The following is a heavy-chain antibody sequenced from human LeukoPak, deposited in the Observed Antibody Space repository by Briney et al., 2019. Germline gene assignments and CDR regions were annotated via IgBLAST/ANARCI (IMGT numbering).Heavy chain of an antibody. D-gene: IGHD6-6*01. CDR3: AREYSSSSGGLDY. CDR1: GFTFSSYS. Sequence: GGSLRLSCAASGFTFSSYSMTWVRQAPGKGLEWVSYISSSSSTIYYADSVKGRFTISRDNAKNSLYLQMNSLRAEDTAVYYCAREYSSSSGGLDYWGQGTLVTVSS. J-gene: IGHJ4*02. CDR2: ISSSSSTI. V-gene: IGHV3-48*01.